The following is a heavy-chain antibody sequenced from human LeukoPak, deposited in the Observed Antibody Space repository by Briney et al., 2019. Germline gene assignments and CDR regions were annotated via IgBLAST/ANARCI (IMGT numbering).Heavy chain of an antibody. V-gene: IGHV3-23*01. CDR3: AKDLGYCSSTSCYGGHY. CDR2: ISGSGGST. J-gene: IGHJ4*02. CDR1: GFTFSNYG. D-gene: IGHD2-2*01. Sequence: PGGSLRLSCVASGFTFSNYGMHWVRQAPGKGLEWVSAISGSGGSTYYADSVKGRFTISRDNSKNTLYLQMNSLRAEDTAVYYCAKDLGYCSSTSCYGGHYWGQGTLVTVSS.